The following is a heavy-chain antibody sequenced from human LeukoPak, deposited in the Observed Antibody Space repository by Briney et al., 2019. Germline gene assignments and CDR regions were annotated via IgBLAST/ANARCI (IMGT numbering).Heavy chain of an antibody. CDR3: ARAYYDSSGYYYGGLKADAFDI. CDR2: IYHSGST. CDR1: GGSISSSNW. J-gene: IGHJ3*02. V-gene: IGHV4-4*02. D-gene: IGHD3-22*01. Sequence: SSETLSLTCAVSGGSISSSNWWSWVRQPPGKGLEWIGEIYHSGSTNYNPSLKSRVTISVDKSKNQFSLKLSSVTAADTAVYYCARAYYDSSGYYYGGLKADAFDIWGQGTMVTVSS.